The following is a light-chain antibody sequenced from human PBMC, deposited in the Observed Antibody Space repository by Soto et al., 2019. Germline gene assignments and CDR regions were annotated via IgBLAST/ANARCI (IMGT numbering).Light chain of an antibody. CDR3: ATWDVSLSGLL. CDR2: RND. J-gene: IGLJ2*01. CDR1: SSNIGDNY. Sequence: QAVVTQPPSASGAPGQSVTISCSGSSSNIGDNYAYWYQQFPETAPKLLIYRNDQRPAGVPDRFSGSKSGTSASLNISGVRSEDEADYYCATWDVSLSGLLFGGGTNLTVL. V-gene: IGLV1-47*01.